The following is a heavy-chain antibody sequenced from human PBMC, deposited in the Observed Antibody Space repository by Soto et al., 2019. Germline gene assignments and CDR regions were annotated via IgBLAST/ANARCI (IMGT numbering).Heavy chain of an antibody. V-gene: IGHV4-31*03. CDR2: IYYSGST. D-gene: IGHD2-2*01. CDR1: GGSISSGGYY. Sequence: SETLSLTCTVSGGSISSGGYYWSWIRQHPGKGLEWIGYIYYSGSTYYNPSLKSRVTISVDTSKNQFSLKLSSVTAAGTAVDYCARAGHPGAVVVPAAMSGYYYYMDVWGKGTTVTVSS. CDR3: ARAGHPGAVVVPAAMSGYYYYMDV. J-gene: IGHJ6*03.